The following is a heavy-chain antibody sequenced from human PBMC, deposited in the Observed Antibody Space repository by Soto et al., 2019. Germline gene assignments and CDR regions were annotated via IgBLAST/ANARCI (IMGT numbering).Heavy chain of an antibody. CDR1: GGSFSGYY. V-gene: IGHV4-34*01. CDR2: INHSGST. D-gene: IGHD3-3*01. J-gene: IGHJ6*02. CDR3: CRTRYYDFWSGYFENYYGMDV. Sequence: SETLSLTCAVYGGSFSGYYWSWIRQPPGKGLEWIGEINHSGSTNYNPSPKSRVTISVDTTKNQSSLQLSSVTAAETAVYYCCRTRYYDFWSGYFENYYGMDVWGQGTTVTVSS.